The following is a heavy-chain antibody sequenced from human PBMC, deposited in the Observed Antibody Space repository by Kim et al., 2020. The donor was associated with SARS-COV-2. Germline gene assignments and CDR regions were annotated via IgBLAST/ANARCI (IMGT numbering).Heavy chain of an antibody. J-gene: IGHJ5*02. D-gene: IGHD3-22*01. CDR2: IIPIFGTA. Sequence: SVKVSCKASGGTFSSYAISWVRQAPGQGLEWMGGIIPIFGTANYAQKFQGRVTITADESTSTAYMELSSLRSEDTAVYYCARDAYYDSSGLGLWFDPWGQGTLVTVSS. V-gene: IGHV1-69*13. CDR3: ARDAYYDSSGLGLWFDP. CDR1: GGTFSSYA.